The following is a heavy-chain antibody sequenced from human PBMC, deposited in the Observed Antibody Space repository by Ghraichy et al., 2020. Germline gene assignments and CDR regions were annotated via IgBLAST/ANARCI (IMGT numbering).Heavy chain of an antibody. D-gene: IGHD6-19*01. J-gene: IGHJ4*02. CDR3: ATRYSSFDY. V-gene: IGHV1-46*01. Sequence: ASVKVSCKASGYPFTHYDLHWVRQAPGQGLEWMGLISPSDGSTDYAQKFQGRVTMTRDTSTSAVYMELRSLRSEDTAVFYCATRYSSFDYWGQGTLVTVSS. CDR1: GYPFTHYD. CDR2: ISPSDGST.